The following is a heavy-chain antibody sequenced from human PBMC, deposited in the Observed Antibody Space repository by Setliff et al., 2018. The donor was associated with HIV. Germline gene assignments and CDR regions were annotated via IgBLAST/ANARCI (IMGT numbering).Heavy chain of an antibody. V-gene: IGHV1-2*06. CDR2: INPNNGDT. CDR3: AREFGAGIRQIVAGEFYYMDV. Sequence: ASVKVSCKASGYTFTAYYLHWVRQAPGQGLEWMGRINPNNGDTNYAQKFQGRVTMTRDTSISTAYMELSRLRSDDTAVYYCAREFGAGIRQIVAGEFYYMDVWGRGTTVTVSS. CDR1: GYTFTAYY. J-gene: IGHJ6*03. D-gene: IGHD5-12*01.